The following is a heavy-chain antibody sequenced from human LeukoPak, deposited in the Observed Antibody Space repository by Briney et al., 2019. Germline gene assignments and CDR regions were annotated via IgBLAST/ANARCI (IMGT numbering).Heavy chain of an antibody. CDR2: IYYSGST. J-gene: IGHJ4*02. Sequence: PSQTLSLTCTGSGGSISSGDYYWSWIRQPPGTGLEWIGYIYYSGSTYYNPSLKSRVTISVDTSKNQFSLKLSSVTAADTAVYYCAKGALLPATFDYWGQGTLVTVSS. D-gene: IGHD2-2*01. CDR3: AKGALLPATFDY. V-gene: IGHV4-30-4*08. CDR1: GGSISSGDYY.